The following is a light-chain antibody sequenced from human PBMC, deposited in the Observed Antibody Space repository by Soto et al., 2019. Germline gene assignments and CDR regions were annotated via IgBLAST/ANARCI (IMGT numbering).Light chain of an antibody. CDR2: GAS. CDR3: HPYNNWPRT. CDR1: PSVSSN. V-gene: IGKV3-15*01. Sequence: EIVMTQSPTTLSVSPGERATLSCRASPSVSSNLAWNQQKPGQAPRLLIYGASTRATDTPARISGSGSTEVFPLTISNLQSEDFAVYCCHPYNNWPRTFGQGTKVDI. J-gene: IGKJ1*01.